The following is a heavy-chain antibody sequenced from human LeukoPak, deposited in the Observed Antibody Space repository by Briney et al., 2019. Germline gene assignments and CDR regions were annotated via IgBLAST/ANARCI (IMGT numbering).Heavy chain of an antibody. D-gene: IGHD2-2*01. CDR1: GGSFRDYY. J-gene: IGHJ6*02. CDR2: VYYSGST. CDR3: ATNWDIVVVPDYYYYGMDV. Sequence: SETLSLTCGVYGGSFRDYYWSWIRQPPGKGLEWIGYVYYSGSTYYNPSLKSRVTISVDTSKNQFSLKLSSVTAADTAVYYCATNWDIVVVPDYYYYGMDVWGQGTTVTVSS. V-gene: IGHV4-30-4*08.